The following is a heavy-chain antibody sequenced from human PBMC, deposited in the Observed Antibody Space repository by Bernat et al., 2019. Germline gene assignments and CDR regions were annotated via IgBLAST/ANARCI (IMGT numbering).Heavy chain of an antibody. V-gene: IGHV2-5*02. Sequence: QITLKESGPTLVKPTQTLTLACSFSGFSLTTGGVAVGWIRPPPGKALEWLALIYGDDNKRYSPSLKTRLTITKDTSKNQVVLTMTNMDPVDTATYYCAHRQNSGFGYWGQGTLVTVSS. J-gene: IGHJ4*02. CDR1: GFSLTTGGVA. D-gene: IGHD1-26*01. CDR2: IYGDDNK. CDR3: AHRQNSGFGY.